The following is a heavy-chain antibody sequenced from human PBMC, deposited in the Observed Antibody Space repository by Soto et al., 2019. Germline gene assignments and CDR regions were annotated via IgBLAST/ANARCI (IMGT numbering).Heavy chain of an antibody. Sequence: PGGSLRLSCAASGFTFSNYAMTWVRQAPGKGLEWVSTISGSGFTTYYADSVKGRFTISRDNSKNTIYLQMTSLRADDTAVYYCAKGEDDIGFVIPHVSWCQATLVTVSS. D-gene: IGHD3-9*01. CDR1: GFTFSNYA. V-gene: IGHV3-23*01. CDR3: AKGEDDIGFVIPHVS. CDR2: ISGSGFTT. J-gene: IGHJ5*02.